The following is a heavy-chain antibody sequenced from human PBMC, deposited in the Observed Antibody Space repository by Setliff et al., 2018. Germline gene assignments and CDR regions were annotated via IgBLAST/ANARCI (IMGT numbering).Heavy chain of an antibody. CDR1: GGPFSGAS. J-gene: IGHJ4*02. CDR3: AKGGTYRYFDF. Sequence: SETLSLTCTVSGGPFSGASIWSWIRQPPGKGLEFIGYVYHSGTAKYDPSLESRAIMLVDASKNEISLKLKSVTAADTAVYYCAKGGTYRYFDFWGQEALVTVSS. CDR2: VYHSGTA. D-gene: IGHD1-1*01. V-gene: IGHV4-59*01.